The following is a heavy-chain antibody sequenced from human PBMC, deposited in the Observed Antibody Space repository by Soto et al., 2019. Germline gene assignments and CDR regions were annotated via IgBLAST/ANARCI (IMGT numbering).Heavy chain of an antibody. CDR3: VMVDNYVTPTPQDV. Sequence: QVQLVQSGDEVKKPGASVKVSCKASGYIFVNYGIAWVRQAPGQGLEWMGWISPYTGNTHSATKVQGRLTMTTDTSTSTAYMDLGSWTSDDTAVYYCVMVDNYVTPTPQDVWGQGTTVTVSS. CDR1: GYIFVNYG. V-gene: IGHV1-18*01. J-gene: IGHJ6*02. D-gene: IGHD3-16*01. CDR2: ISPYTGNT.